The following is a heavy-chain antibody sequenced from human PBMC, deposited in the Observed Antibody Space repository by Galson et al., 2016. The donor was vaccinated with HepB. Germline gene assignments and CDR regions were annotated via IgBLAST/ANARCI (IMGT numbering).Heavy chain of an antibody. CDR1: GFSLPSSEVG. CDR2: VYWDDDK. V-gene: IGHV2-5*02. Sequence: PALVKPPQTLTLTCSFSGFSLPSSEVGVGWIRQPPGKALEWLALVYWDDDKRYNSSLKTRLTIAKDTAKNRVVLTMTNMDPVDTATYYCAHRSYGSGKHNWFVPWGQGTLVTVSS. D-gene: IGHD3-10*01. J-gene: IGHJ5*02. CDR3: AHRSYGSGKHNWFVP.